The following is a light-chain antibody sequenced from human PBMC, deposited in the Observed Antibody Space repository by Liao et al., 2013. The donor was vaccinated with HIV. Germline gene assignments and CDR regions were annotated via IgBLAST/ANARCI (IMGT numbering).Light chain of an antibody. V-gene: IGLV3-21*01. CDR1: NIGSKS. Sequence: SYELTQPPSVSVAPGETAGITCGGNNIGSKSVHWYQQRPGQAPVLVIYYNSDRPSGIPERFSGSNSGNTATLTISGTQAMDEADYYCQAWDSSTPVVFGGGTKLTVL. CDR3: QAWDSSTPVV. J-gene: IGLJ2*01. CDR2: YNS.